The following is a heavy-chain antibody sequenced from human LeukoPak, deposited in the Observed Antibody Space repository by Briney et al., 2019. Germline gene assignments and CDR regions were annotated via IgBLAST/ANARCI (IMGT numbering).Heavy chain of an antibody. CDR3: ARGLSSSLFDY. V-gene: IGHV3-48*04. J-gene: IGHJ4*02. CDR1: GFTFSSYS. CDR2: ISSSSSTI. Sequence: GGSLRLSCAASGFTFSSYSMNWVRQAPGKGLEWVSYISSSSSTIHYADSVKGRFTISRDSAKNSLYLQMNSLRAEDTAVYYCARGLSSSLFDYWGQGTLVTVSS. D-gene: IGHD6-6*01.